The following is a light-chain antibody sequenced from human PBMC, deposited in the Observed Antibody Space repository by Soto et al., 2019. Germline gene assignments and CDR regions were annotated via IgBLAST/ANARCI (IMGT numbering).Light chain of an antibody. Sequence: QSALTQPASVSGSPGQSITISCTGTTSAFGGYEYVSWFQQHPGKAPKLLIFNVNNRPLGVSYRFSGSKSGNTASLTISGLQADDEADYYCSSPTGYYTCFGTGTKVTVL. CDR3: SSPTGYYTC. CDR2: NVN. J-gene: IGLJ1*01. V-gene: IGLV2-14*03. CDR1: TSAFGGYEY.